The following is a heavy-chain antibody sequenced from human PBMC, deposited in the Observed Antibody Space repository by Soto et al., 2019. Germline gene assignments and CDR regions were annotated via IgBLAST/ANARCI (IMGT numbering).Heavy chain of an antibody. CDR2: VNWNGGST. CDR1: GFTFDDYG. J-gene: IGHJ4*02. CDR3: TKETTPFWGIVTIDY. V-gene: IGHV3-20*04. D-gene: IGHD3-16*01. Sequence: GGSLRLSCAASGFTFDDYGMSWARQAPGKGLEWVSGVNWNGGSTGYADSVKGRFTISRDNAKNSLYLQMNSLRAEDTAVYFCTKETTPFWGIVTIDYWGQGTLVTVSS.